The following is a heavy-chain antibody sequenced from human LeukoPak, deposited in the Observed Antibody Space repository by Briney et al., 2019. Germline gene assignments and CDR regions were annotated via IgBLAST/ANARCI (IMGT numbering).Heavy chain of an antibody. CDR2: ISNSPSDT. CDR1: GFTFSNYA. CDR3: ARAPVLRYFDWSEPSDAFDI. D-gene: IGHD3-9*01. V-gene: IGHV3-11*06. Sequence: GGSLRLSCAASGFTFSNYAMNWIRQAPGKGLEWVSHISNSPSDTHYADSVKGRFTISRDNAKNTLYLQMNSLRAEDTAVYYCARAPVLRYFDWSEPSDAFDIWGQGTMVTVSS. J-gene: IGHJ3*02.